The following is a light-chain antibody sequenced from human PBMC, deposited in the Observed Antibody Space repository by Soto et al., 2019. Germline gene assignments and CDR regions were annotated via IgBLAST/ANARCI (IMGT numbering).Light chain of an antibody. CDR1: QSVLYSSNNKNY. CDR3: QKYYSTHLT. V-gene: IGKV4-1*01. Sequence: DIGMTKSPDSLAVSLGERGTINCKSSQSVLYSSNNKNYLAWYQQKPGQPPKMLIYWAYTRESGVHDRFSGSGSGTDFTLTISSLQAEDVAVYYCQKYYSTHLTCGGGPKGDLK. J-gene: IGKJ4*01. CDR2: WAY.